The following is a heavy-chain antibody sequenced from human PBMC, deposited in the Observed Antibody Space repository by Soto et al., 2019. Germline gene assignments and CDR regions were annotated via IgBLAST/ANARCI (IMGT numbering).Heavy chain of an antibody. V-gene: IGHV3-30*18. Sequence: QVQLVESGGGVVQPGGSLRLSCAASGFSFSTYGLHWVRRAPGRGLEWVAVISYDGSDEYYTDSVQGRFTVSRDNPKNTLYLQMNSLRTEDTAVYYCAKERSGGLVDYWGQGTLVIVSS. CDR2: ISYDGSDE. J-gene: IGHJ4*02. D-gene: IGHD3-16*01. CDR3: AKERSGGLVDY. CDR1: GFSFSTYG.